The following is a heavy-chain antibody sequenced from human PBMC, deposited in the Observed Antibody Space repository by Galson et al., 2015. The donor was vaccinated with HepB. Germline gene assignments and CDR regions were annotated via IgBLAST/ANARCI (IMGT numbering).Heavy chain of an antibody. CDR2: INPDGREK. D-gene: IGHD3-10*01. V-gene: IGHV3-7*03. CDR1: EFTFSSYW. CDR3: ARRISLVRGIITKPDYYYGMDV. J-gene: IGHJ6*02. Sequence: SLRLSCAGSEFTFSSYWMNWVRQAPGKGLEWVANINPDGREKSYVASLRGSFTVSRDNDKNALSLQMDSLRAEDTAVYYCARRISLVRGIITKPDYYYGMDVWGQGATVTVAS.